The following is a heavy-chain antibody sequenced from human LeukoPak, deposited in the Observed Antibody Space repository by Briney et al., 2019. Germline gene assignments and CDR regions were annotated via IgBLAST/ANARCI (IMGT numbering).Heavy chain of an antibody. CDR3: ARHDYGDYEGVFDY. J-gene: IGHJ4*02. CDR2: IYHSGST. Sequence: SETLSLTCAVSGGSISSSNWWSWVRQPPGKGLAWIGEIYHSGSTNYNPSLKSRVTISVDKSKNQFSLKLSSVTAADTAVYYCARHDYGDYEGVFDYWGQGTLVTVSS. CDR1: GGSISSSNW. V-gene: IGHV4-4*02. D-gene: IGHD4-17*01.